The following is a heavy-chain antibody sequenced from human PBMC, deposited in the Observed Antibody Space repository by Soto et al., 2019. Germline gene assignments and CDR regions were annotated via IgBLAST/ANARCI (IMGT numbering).Heavy chain of an antibody. CDR3: ANYDKVPVAIGEPFEI. CDR1: GFTFSSYA. J-gene: IGHJ3*02. D-gene: IGHD2-2*02. V-gene: IGHV3-23*01. Sequence: EVQLLESGGGLVQPGGSLRLSCAASGFTFSSYAMSWVRQAPGKGLEWVSAISGSGGSTYYADSVKGRFTISRDNSKNTLYLQMNRLRAEDTAVYYCANYDKVPVAIGEPFEIWGQGTMVTVSS. CDR2: ISGSGGST.